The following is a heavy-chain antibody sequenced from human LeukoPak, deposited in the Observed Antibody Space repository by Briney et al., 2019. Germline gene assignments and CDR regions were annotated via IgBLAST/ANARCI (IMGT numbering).Heavy chain of an antibody. D-gene: IGHD3-3*01. CDR1: GFTFSSYG. CDR2: IKSKTDGGTT. V-gene: IGHV3-15*07. Sequence: GGSLRLSCAASGFTFSSYGMHWVRQAPGKGLVWVSRIKSKTDGGTTDYAAPVKGRFTISRDDSKNTLYLQMNSLKTEDTAVYYCTTDALEVVNNYWGQGTLVTVSS. CDR3: TTDALEVVNNY. J-gene: IGHJ4*02.